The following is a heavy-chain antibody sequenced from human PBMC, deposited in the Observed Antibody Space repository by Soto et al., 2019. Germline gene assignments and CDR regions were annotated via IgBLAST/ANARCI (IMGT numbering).Heavy chain of an antibody. CDR2: INPSGGST. J-gene: IGHJ5*02. CDR3: ARDPYVDPYDYVWGSYEVYNWFDP. Sequence: QVQLVQSGAEVKKPGASVKVSCKASGYTFTSYYMHWVRQAPGQGLEWMGIINPSGGSTSYAQKFKGRVTMTRDTSTSTVYMELSSLRSEDTAVYYCARDPYVDPYDYVWGSYEVYNWFDPWGQGTLVTVSS. CDR1: GYTFTSYY. D-gene: IGHD3-16*01. V-gene: IGHV1-46*03.